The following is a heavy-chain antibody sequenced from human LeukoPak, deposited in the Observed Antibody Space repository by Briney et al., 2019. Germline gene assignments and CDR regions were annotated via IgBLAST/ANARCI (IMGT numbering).Heavy chain of an antibody. CDR2: IYSGGST. J-gene: IGHJ3*02. CDR1: GFTFSNAY. CDR3: ARAKSPHDAFDI. V-gene: IGHV3-53*01. Sequence: PGGSLRLSCAASGFTFSNAYMNWVRQAPGKGLEWVSVIYSGGSTYYADSVKGRFTISRDNSKNTLCLQMNSLRAEDTAVYYCARAKSPHDAFDIWGQGTMVTVSS.